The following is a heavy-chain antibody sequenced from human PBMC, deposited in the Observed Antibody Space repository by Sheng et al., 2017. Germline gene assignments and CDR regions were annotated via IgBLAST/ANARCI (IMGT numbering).Heavy chain of an antibody. CDR2: IYSSGST. CDR1: GGSISSFY. J-gene: IGHJ5*02. V-gene: IGHV4-4*07. Sequence: QVQLQESGPGLVKPSETLSLTCTVSGGSISSFYWSWIRQPAGKGLEWIGLIYSSGSTNYNPSLKSRVTMSVDTSKNQFSLKLSSVTAADTAVYYCARHLPRQMHLDWLDPWGQGTLVTVSS. CDR3: ARHLPRQMHLDWLDP.